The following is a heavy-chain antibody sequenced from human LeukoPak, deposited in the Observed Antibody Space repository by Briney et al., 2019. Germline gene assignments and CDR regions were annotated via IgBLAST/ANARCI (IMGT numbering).Heavy chain of an antibody. CDR1: GFTFSSYS. Sequence: PGGSLRLSCAASGFTFSSYSMNWVRQAPGKGLEWVSSIGSSSSFVYYADSLQGRFTISRDNAKNSLYLQINSLRAEDTAVYYCAKTYYYGSGSYYTIDCWGQGTLVTVSS. D-gene: IGHD3-10*01. CDR2: IGSSSSFV. V-gene: IGHV3-21*01. CDR3: AKTYYYGSGSYYTIDC. J-gene: IGHJ4*02.